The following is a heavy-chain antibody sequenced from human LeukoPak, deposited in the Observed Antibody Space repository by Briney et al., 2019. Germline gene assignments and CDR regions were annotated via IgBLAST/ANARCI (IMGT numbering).Heavy chain of an antibody. Sequence: GESLKISCKGSGYSFTSYWIGWVRQMPGKGLEWMGIIYPGHSDTRYSPSFQGQVTISADKSISTAYLQWSSLKASDTAMYYCARVRSAQGAAGPHYYFDYWGQGTLVTVSS. V-gene: IGHV5-51*01. CDR3: ARVRSAQGAAGPHYYFDY. D-gene: IGHD6-13*01. CDR1: GYSFTSYW. J-gene: IGHJ4*02. CDR2: IYPGHSDT.